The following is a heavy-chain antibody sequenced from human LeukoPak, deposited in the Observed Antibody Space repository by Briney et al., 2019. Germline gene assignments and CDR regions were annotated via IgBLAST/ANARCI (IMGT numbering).Heavy chain of an antibody. CDR2: ISSSSSTI. Sequence: GGSLRLSCAASGFTFSSYSMNWVRQAPGKGLEWVSYISSSSSTIYYADSVKGRFTISRDNAKNSLYLQMNSLRAEDTAVYYCARGRGYSYGFFDYWGQGTLVTVSS. V-gene: IGHV3-48*01. J-gene: IGHJ4*02. D-gene: IGHD5-18*01. CDR1: GFTFSSYS. CDR3: ARGRGYSYGFFDY.